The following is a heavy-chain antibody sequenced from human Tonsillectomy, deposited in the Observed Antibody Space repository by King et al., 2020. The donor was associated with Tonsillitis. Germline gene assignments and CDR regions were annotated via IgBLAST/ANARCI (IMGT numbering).Heavy chain of an antibody. CDR2: IYYSGST. CDR3: ARDWEGYCSSSSCYDRDWYFDL. CDR1: GGSISSYY. J-gene: IGHJ2*01. Sequence: VQLQESGPGLVKPSETLSLTCTVSGGSISSYYWSWIRQPPGKGLEWIGYIYYSGSTNYNPSLKSRVTISVDTSKNQFSLKLSSLPAADTAVYYCARDWEGYCSSSSCYDRDWYFDLWGRGTLVTVSS. D-gene: IGHD2-2*01. V-gene: IGHV4-59*01.